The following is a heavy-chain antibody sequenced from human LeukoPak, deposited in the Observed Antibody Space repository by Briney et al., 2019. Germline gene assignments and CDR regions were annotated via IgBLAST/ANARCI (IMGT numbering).Heavy chain of an antibody. CDR2: VYPSGST. D-gene: IGHD3-3*01. V-gene: IGHV4-4*07. Sequence: PSETLSLTCTVSGGSISSYYWNWIRQPAGKGLERIGRVYPSGSTNYNPSLTSRVTMSVDTSKNQFSLELSSVTAGDTAVYYCARAAGYYDFWSGYYNWFDPWGQGTLVTVSS. CDR1: GGSISSYY. CDR3: ARAAGYYDFWSGYYNWFDP. J-gene: IGHJ5*02.